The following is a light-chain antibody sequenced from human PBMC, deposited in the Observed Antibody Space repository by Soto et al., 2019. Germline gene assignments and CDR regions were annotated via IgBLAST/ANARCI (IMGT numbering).Light chain of an antibody. J-gene: IGKJ2*01. CDR2: KAS. CDR3: QQYNSYPRT. Sequence: DIQMTQSPSTLSASVGDRVTITCRASQSISIWLAWYQQKPGKAPNLLIYKASSLQSGVPSRFSGSGSGTEFTLTINSLQPDDFATYYCQQYNSYPRTFGQGTKLEIK. V-gene: IGKV1-5*03. CDR1: QSISIW.